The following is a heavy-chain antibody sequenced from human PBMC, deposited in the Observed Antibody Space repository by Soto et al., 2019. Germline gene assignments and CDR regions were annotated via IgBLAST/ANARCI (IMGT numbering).Heavy chain of an antibody. J-gene: IGHJ6*02. CDR2: ISSSSSTI. V-gene: IGHV3-48*01. Sequence: GGSLRLSCAASGFTFSSYSMNWFCQAPGKGLEWVSYISSSSSTIYYADSVKGRFTISRDNAKNSLYLQMNSLRAEDTAVYYCAREAIVAVPAALLYYGMDVWGQGTTVTVSS. CDR3: AREAIVAVPAALLYYGMDV. D-gene: IGHD2-2*01. CDR1: GFTFSSYS.